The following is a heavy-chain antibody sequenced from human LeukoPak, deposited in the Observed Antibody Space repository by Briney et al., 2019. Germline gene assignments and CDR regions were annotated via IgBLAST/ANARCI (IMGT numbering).Heavy chain of an antibody. J-gene: IGHJ4*02. Sequence: GGSLRLSCAASGFTFSSYAMHWVRQAPGKGLEWISYISSSSSAIYYADSVKGRFTISRDNAKNSLYLQMSSLRDEDTAVYYCAQRGGTDHWGQGTLVTVSS. CDR2: ISSSSSAI. CDR1: GFTFSSYA. D-gene: IGHD2-15*01. V-gene: IGHV3-48*02. CDR3: AQRGGTDH.